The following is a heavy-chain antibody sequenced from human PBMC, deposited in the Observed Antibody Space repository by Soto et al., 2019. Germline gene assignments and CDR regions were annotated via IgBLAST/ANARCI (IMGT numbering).Heavy chain of an antibody. V-gene: IGHV6-1*01. CDR2: TYYRSKWYN. CDR1: GDSVSSNSAA. CDR3: ARDRPPAAGIRRDAFDI. Sequence: SQTLSLTCAISGDSVSSNSAAWNWIRQSPSRGLEWLGRTYYRSKWYNDYAVSVKSRITINPDTSKNKFSLQLNSVTPEDTAVYYCARDRPPAAGIRRDAFDIWGQGTMVTVSS. J-gene: IGHJ3*02. D-gene: IGHD6-13*01.